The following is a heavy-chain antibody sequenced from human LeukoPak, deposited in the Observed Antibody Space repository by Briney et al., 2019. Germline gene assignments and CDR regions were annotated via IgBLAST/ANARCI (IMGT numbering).Heavy chain of an antibody. J-gene: IGHJ4*02. Sequence: GASVKVSCKASGYTFTAYGISWVRQAPGQGLEWMGWINAYNGNTNYAQNLQGRVTMTTDTSTSTAYMELRSLRSDDTAVYYCARRQGTTLNFDYWGQGTLVTVSS. CDR1: GYTFTAYG. D-gene: IGHD1-1*01. CDR3: ARRQGTTLNFDY. CDR2: INAYNGNT. V-gene: IGHV1-18*01.